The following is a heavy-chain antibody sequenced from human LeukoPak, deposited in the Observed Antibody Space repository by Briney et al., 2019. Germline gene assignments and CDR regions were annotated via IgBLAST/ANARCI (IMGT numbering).Heavy chain of an antibody. D-gene: IGHD3-10*01. Sequence: LXXYXXXWXXQAPGKGVVWVSHIRGEESRTTYADSVQGRFTISRDNAKNTLYLQMNSLRVEDTAVYYCVRDDGYYYGSGSYYRHWGQGTLVTVSS. CDR3: VRDDGYYYGSGSYYRH. CDR1: LXXYX. V-gene: IGHV3-74*01. CDR2: IRGEESRT. J-gene: IGHJ4*02.